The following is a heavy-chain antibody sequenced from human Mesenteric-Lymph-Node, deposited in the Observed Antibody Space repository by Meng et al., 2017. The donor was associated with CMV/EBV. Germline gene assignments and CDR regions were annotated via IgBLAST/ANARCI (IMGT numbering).Heavy chain of an antibody. D-gene: IGHD1-7*01. CDR2: IIPILGIA. Sequence: SCKASGGAFSSYALSWVRQAPGQGLEWMGRIIPILGIATYAQKFQGRVTITADKSTSTAYMELSSMRSEDTAVYYCARDSPNWNYGYWGQGTLVTVSS. CDR3: ARDSPNWNYGY. J-gene: IGHJ4*02. V-gene: IGHV1-69*04. CDR1: GGAFSSYA.